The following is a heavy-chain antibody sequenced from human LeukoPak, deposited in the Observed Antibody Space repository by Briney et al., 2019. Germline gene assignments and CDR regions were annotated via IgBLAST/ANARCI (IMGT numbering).Heavy chain of an antibody. V-gene: IGHV3-7*01. CDR1: GFTFDDYA. Sequence: PGGSLRLSCAASGFTFDDYAMHWVRQAPGKGLEWVANIKQDGSEKYYVDSVKGRFTISRDNAKNSLYLQMNSLRAEDTAVYYCARKGLPDYWGQGTLVTVSS. J-gene: IGHJ4*02. CDR3: ARKGLPDY. CDR2: IKQDGSEK.